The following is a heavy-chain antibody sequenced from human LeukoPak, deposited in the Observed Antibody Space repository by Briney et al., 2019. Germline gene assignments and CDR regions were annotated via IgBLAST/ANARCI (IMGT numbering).Heavy chain of an antibody. CDR1: GFTFSSYG. J-gene: IGHJ4*02. Sequence: GGTLRLSCAASGFTFSSYGMSWVRQAPGKGLEWVSAIRGSGGYTYYADSVKGRFIISRDNSKNTLYLQLNSLRAEDTALYYCATYRRPFSDWGSYYFDYWGQGTLVTVSS. CDR3: ATYRRPFSDWGSYYFDY. D-gene: IGHD3-16*01. V-gene: IGHV3-23*01. CDR2: IRGSGGYT.